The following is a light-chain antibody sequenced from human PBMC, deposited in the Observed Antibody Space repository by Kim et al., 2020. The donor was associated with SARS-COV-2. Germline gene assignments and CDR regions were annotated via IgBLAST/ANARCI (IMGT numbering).Light chain of an antibody. CDR3: SSYAASTYVI. CDR1: SSDVGGYNS. CDR2: EVI. J-gene: IGLJ2*01. Sequence: GQSVTISCTGTSSDVGGYNSVSWYQQHPGKAPKLMIYEVIKRPSGVPDRFSGSKSGNTASLTVSGLQAEDEADYFCSSYAASTYVIFGGGTQLTVL. V-gene: IGLV2-8*01.